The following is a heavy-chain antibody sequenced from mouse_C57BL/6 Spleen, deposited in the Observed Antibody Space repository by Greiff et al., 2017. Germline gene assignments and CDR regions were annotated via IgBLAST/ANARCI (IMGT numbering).Heavy chain of an antibody. V-gene: IGHV1-55*01. CDR2: IYPGSGST. Sequence: VQLQQPGAELVKPGASVKMSCKASGYTFTSYWITWVKQRPGQGLEWIGDIYPGSGSTNYNEKFKSKATLTVDTSSSTAYMQLSSLTSEDSAVYYCARVNYYGSSSYFDYWGQGTTLTVSS. D-gene: IGHD1-1*01. CDR1: GYTFTSYW. CDR3: ARVNYYGSSSYFDY. J-gene: IGHJ2*01.